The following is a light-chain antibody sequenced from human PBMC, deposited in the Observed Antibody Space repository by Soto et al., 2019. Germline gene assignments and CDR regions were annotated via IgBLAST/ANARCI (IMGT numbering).Light chain of an antibody. CDR1: QSXXSC. V-gene: IGKV1-5*03. CDR2: KAS. J-gene: IGKJ1*01. CDR3: QQYNSYPWT. Sequence: DIQMTQSPSTLSASVGDRVTITCRASQSXXSCLAWYQQKPGKAPKVLIYKASSLESGVPSRFSGSGSGTEFTLTISSLQPDDFATYYCQQYNSYPWTFGQGTKVEIK.